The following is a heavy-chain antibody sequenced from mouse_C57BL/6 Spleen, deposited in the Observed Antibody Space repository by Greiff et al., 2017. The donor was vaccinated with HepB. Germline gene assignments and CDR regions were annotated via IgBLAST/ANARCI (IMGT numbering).Heavy chain of an antibody. D-gene: IGHD1-1*01. Sequence: EVKVVESGGGLVKPGGSLKLSCAASGFTFSSYAMSWVRQTPEKRLEWVATISDGGSYTYYPDNVKGRFTISRDNAKNNLYLQMSHLKSEDTAMYYCARVIFITTKYFDYWGQGTTLTVSS. J-gene: IGHJ2*01. CDR2: ISDGGSYT. V-gene: IGHV5-4*03. CDR1: GFTFSSYA. CDR3: ARVIFITTKYFDY.